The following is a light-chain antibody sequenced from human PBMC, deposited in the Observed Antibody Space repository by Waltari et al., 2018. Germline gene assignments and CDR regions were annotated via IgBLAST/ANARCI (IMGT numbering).Light chain of an antibody. CDR1: DSDVGGYDY. CDR3: CSYADNNIYV. J-gene: IGLJ1*01. CDR2: DVT. Sequence: QSALTQPRSVSGSPGQSVTISCTGTDSDVGGYDYVSWYQHHPGKAPKLLIYDVTKRPSGVPDRFSASKSGNTASLTISGLHGEDEADYYCCSYADNNIYVFGTGTNVAVL. V-gene: IGLV2-11*01.